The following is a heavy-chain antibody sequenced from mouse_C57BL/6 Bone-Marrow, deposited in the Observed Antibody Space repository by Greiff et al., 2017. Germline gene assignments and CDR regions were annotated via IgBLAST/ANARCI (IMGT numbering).Heavy chain of an antibody. V-gene: IGHV1-69*01. D-gene: IGHD3-2*02. Sequence: QVQLQQPGAELVMPGASVKLSCKASGYTFTSYWMHWVKQRPGQGLEWIGEIDPSASYTNYNQKFKGKSTLTVDKSSSTAYMQLSSLTSDDSAVYYCARRSSGFPGFAYWGQGTLVTVSA. CDR1: GYTFTSYW. CDR2: IDPSASYT. CDR3: ARRSSGFPGFAY. J-gene: IGHJ3*01.